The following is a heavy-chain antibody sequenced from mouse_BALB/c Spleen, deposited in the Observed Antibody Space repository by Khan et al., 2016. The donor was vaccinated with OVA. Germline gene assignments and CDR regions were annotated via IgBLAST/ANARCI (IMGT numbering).Heavy chain of an antibody. J-gene: IGHJ4*01. Sequence: EVELVESGGDLVKPGGSLKLSCAASGFTFSSYGMSWVRQTPDKRLEWVAAISSGGSYTYYPDSLKGRFTISRDNAKNTLYLQMSSLKSEDTAMYYCARQPGYYEEYAMDYWGQGTSVTVSS. CDR3: ARQPGYYEEYAMDY. CDR2: ISSGGSYT. V-gene: IGHV5-6*01. CDR1: GFTFSSYG. D-gene: IGHD2-3*01.